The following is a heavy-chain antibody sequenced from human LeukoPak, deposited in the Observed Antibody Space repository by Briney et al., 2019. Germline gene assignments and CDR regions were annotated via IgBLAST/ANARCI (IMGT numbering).Heavy chain of an antibody. CDR3: ARSGGATTHYYYYMDV. CDR2: MNPNSGNT. J-gene: IGHJ6*03. D-gene: IGHD1-26*01. CDR1: GYTFTSYD. Sequence: ASVKVSCKASGYTFTSYDINWVRQATGQGLEWMGWMNPNSGNTGYAQKFQGRVTMTRNTSISTAYMELSSLRSEDTAVYYCARSGGATTHYYYYMDVWGEGTTVTVSS. V-gene: IGHV1-8*01.